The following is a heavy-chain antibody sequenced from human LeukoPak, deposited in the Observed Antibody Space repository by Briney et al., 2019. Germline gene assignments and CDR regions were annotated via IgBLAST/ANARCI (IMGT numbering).Heavy chain of an antibody. J-gene: IGHJ4*02. V-gene: IGHV3-7*01. CDR1: GFTFSSYW. D-gene: IGHD7-27*01. CDR3: ARDFNWGIFDY. CDR2: IKQDGSEK. Sequence: GGSLRLSCAASGFTFSSYWMNWVRQAPGKGLEWVANIKQDGSEKYYVDSVKGRFSISRDNAKNSLYLQMDSLRAEDTAVYYRARDFNWGIFDYWGQGILVTVSS.